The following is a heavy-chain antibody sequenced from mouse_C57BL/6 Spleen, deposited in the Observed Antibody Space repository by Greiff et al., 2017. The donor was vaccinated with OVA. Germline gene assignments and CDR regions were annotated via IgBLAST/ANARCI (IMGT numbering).Heavy chain of an antibody. CDR1: GYTFTSYW. V-gene: IGHV1-7*01. CDR3: ARSTVVTPYYFDY. D-gene: IGHD1-1*01. CDR2: INPSSGYT. Sequence: VQLQQSGAELAKPGASVKLSCKASGYTFTSYWMHWVKQRPGQGLEWIGYINPSSGYTKYNQKFKDKATLTADKSSSTAYMQLSSLTYEDSAVYYCARSTVVTPYYFDYWGQGTTLTVSS. J-gene: IGHJ2*01.